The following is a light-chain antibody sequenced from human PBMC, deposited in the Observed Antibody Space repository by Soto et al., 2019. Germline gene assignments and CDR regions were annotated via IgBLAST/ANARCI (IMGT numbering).Light chain of an antibody. V-gene: IGKV3-20*01. CDR3: QQYSGYPFT. Sequence: EIVLTQSPGTLSLSPGERATLSCRASQSVSSSYLAWYQQKPGQAPRLLIYGASSRATGIPDRFSGSGSGTDFTLTISRLEPEDFAVYYCQQYSGYPFTFGPGTKVDIK. CDR1: QSVSSSY. J-gene: IGKJ3*01. CDR2: GAS.